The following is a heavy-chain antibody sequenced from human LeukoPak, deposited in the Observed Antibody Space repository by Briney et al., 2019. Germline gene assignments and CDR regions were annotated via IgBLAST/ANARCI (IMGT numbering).Heavy chain of an antibody. J-gene: IGHJ4*02. D-gene: IGHD2-15*01. CDR3: ARDLVGSLIDY. V-gene: IGHV3-23*01. CDR2: ISYSGGST. Sequence: PGGSLRLSCAASGLTFSSHAMSWVRQPPGKGLEWVSTISYSGGSTFTADSVKGRFTISRDNSKNTLSLQMNSLRAEDTAVYYCARDLVGSLIDYWGQGTLVTVSS. CDR1: GLTFSSHA.